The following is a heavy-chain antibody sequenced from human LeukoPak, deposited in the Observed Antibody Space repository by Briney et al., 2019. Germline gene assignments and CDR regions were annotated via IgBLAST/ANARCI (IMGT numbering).Heavy chain of an antibody. Sequence: GGSLRLSWSAAGFTFSSYAMHWVRQAPGKGLEYVSAISSNGGSTYYADSVKGRFTISRDNSKNTLYLQMSSLRPEDTAVYYCARDGGYGADYWGQGALVTVSS. CDR1: GFTFSSYA. J-gene: IGHJ4*02. D-gene: IGHD4/OR15-4a*01. CDR2: ISSNGGST. CDR3: ARDGGYGADY. V-gene: IGHV3-64D*06.